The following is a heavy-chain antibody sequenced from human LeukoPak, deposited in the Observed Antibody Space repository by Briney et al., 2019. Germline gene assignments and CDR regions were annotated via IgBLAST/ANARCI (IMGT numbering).Heavy chain of an antibody. V-gene: IGHV3-30-3*01. D-gene: IGHD3-22*01. J-gene: IGHJ6*02. Sequence: GGSLRLSCAASGFAFSSYAIHWVRQAPGKGLEWVAVISYDGSNKYYADSVKGRFTISRDDSKNTLYLQMSSLRVEDTAEYYCARDMGYYDSSGYYRTYYYYYGLDVWGQGTTVTVSS. CDR3: ARDMGYYDSSGYYRTYYYYYGLDV. CDR2: ISYDGSNK. CDR1: GFAFSSYA.